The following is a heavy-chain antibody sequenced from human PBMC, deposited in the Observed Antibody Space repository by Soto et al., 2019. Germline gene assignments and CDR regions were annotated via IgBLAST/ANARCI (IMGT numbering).Heavy chain of an antibody. J-gene: IGHJ4*02. V-gene: IGHV3-23*01. D-gene: IGHD1-26*01. Sequence: LRLSCADWGFTFSRYAMSWFRQAPGKGLEWVSAISGSGGSTYYADSVKGRFTIARDNSKNTLYLQMNSLRAEDTAVYHCAKDPLAGATTGDYWGQGTMVTVSS. CDR2: ISGSGGST. CDR1: GFTFSRYA. CDR3: AKDPLAGATTGDY.